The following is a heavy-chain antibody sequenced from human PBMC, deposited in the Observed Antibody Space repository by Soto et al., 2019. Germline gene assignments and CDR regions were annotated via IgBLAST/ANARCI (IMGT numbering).Heavy chain of an antibody. D-gene: IGHD4-17*01. Sequence: SETLSLTCAVYGVSVSNYYWSWIRQPPGKGLEWIGEINHLGSTNYNPSLKSRVTISIDTSKNQFSLKLNSVTAADTAVYFCASGGNSGAYWGQGTPVTVSS. J-gene: IGHJ4*02. CDR2: INHLGST. V-gene: IGHV4-34*01. CDR3: ASGGNSGAY. CDR1: GVSVSNYY.